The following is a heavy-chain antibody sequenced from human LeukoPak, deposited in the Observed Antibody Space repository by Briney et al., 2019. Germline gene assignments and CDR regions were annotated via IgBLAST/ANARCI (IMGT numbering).Heavy chain of an antibody. CDR2: IYYSGTT. V-gene: IGHV4-59*12. CDR1: GGSISSYY. Sequence: KPSETLSLTCTVSGGSISSYYWSWIRQPPGKGLEWIGYIYYSGTTNYNPSLKSRVTISVDTSKNQFSLKLSSVTAADTAVYYCASTPNQIAAAPFDPWGQGTLVTVSS. J-gene: IGHJ5*02. D-gene: IGHD6-13*01. CDR3: ASTPNQIAAAPFDP.